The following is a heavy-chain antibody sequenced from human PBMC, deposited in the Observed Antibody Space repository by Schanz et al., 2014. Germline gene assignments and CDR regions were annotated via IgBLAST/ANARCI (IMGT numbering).Heavy chain of an antibody. J-gene: IGHJ3*01. CDR1: GITFSGYS. V-gene: IGHV3-48*01. CDR3: ARDYEGALSSPRHDAFDV. Sequence: EVQLVESGGGLAQPGGSLRLSCAASGITFSGYSMNWVRQAPGKGLEWVSYISGSSSTKYYADSVKGRFTISRDNGKNSLFLQITSGRAEDTAVYFCARDYEGALSSPRHDAFDVWGQGTVVTVSS. CDR2: ISGSSSTK. D-gene: IGHD3-16*01.